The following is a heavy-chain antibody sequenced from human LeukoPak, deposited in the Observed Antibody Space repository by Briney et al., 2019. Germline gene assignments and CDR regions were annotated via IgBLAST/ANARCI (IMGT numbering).Heavy chain of an antibody. CDR3: LRDYGGS. Sequence: PGGSLRLSCAASGFTFSNYWMAWVRQAPGKGLEWVGTIKQDGSEKYFVDSVKGRFTISRDNARNSLYLQMNSLRAEDTAVYYCLRDYGGSWGQGTLVTVSS. J-gene: IGHJ5*02. D-gene: IGHD4-23*01. CDR1: GFTFSNYW. CDR2: IKQDGSEK. V-gene: IGHV3-7*01.